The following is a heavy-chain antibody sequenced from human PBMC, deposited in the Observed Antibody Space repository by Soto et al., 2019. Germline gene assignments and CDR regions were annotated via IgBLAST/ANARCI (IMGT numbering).Heavy chain of an antibody. V-gene: IGHV1-3*01. CDR1: GYTFTTHA. CDR3: AGGEGMKESYYYYGLDI. D-gene: IGHD3-16*01. Sequence: ASVKGSCKASGYTFTTHAMDWVRQAPGQSLEWMGWINGGTGQTKHSQRFQGRVNITRDTSASTAYMELSNVRCEDTAVYYCAGGEGMKESYYYYGLDIWGQGTTGTVSS. J-gene: IGHJ6*02. CDR2: INGGTGQT.